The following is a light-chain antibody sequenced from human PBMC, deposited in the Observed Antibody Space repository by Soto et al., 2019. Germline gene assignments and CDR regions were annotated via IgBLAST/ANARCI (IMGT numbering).Light chain of an antibody. V-gene: IGLV4-69*01. CDR2: LNSDGSH. Sequence: QSVLTQSPSASASLGASVKLTCTLSSGHSSYAIAWHQQQPEKGPRYLMKLNSDGSHSKGDGIPDRFSGSSSGAERYLTFSSLQSEDEADYYCQTWGTGIQVFGGGTKVTVL. CDR3: QTWGTGIQV. CDR1: SGHSSYA. J-gene: IGLJ2*01.